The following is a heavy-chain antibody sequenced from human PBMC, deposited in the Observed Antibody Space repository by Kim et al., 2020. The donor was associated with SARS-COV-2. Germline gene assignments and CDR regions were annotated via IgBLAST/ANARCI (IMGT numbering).Heavy chain of an antibody. V-gene: IGHV3-30*03. CDR3: ATPLGYSGYDYPLLGFYGMDV. D-gene: IGHD5-12*01. J-gene: IGHJ6*02. CDR2: ISYDGSNK. Sequence: GGSLRLSCAASGFTFSSYGMHWVRQAPGKGLEWVAVISYDGSNKYYADSVKGRFTISRDNSKNTRYLQMNSLRAEDTAVYYCATPLGYSGYDYPLLGFYGMDVWGQGTTVTVSS. CDR1: GFTFSSYG.